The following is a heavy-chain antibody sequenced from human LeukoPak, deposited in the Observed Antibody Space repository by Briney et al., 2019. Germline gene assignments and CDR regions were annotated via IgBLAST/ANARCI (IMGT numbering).Heavy chain of an antibody. CDR1: GFTFSSYA. D-gene: IGHD3-10*01. CDR2: ISYDGSNK. V-gene: IGHV3-30-3*01. CDR3: ARHSGVRGYYYGMDV. Sequence: GGSLRLSCAASGFTFSSYAMHWVRQAPGKGLEWVAVISYDGSNKYYADSVKGRFTISRDNAKNSLYLQMNSLRAEDTAVYYCARHSGVRGYYYGMDVWGQGTTVTVSS. J-gene: IGHJ6*02.